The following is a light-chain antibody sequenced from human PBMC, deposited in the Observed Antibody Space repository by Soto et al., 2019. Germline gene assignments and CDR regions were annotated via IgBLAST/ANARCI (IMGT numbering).Light chain of an antibody. CDR1: QSVSSY. Sequence: ETVLTQSPATLSLSPGERATLCCRASQSVSSYLAWYQQKPGQAPRLLIYGASSRATGIPDRFSASGTGTDFTLTISRLEPEDFAVYYCQQYSASPRTFGQGTKVDI. CDR2: GAS. CDR3: QQYSASPRT. V-gene: IGKV3-20*01. J-gene: IGKJ1*01.